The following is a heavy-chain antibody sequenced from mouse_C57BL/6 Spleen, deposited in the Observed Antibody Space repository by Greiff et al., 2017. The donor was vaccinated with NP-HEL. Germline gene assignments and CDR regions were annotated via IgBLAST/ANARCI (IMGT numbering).Heavy chain of an antibody. CDR3: ARHTNSNYGVYFDY. J-gene: IGHJ2*01. V-gene: IGHV5-6*01. Sequence: EVQLVESGGDLVKPGGSLKLSCAASGFTFSSYGMSSVRQTPDKRLAWVATISSGGSYTSYPDSVQGRFTISRDNAKNTLYRQMSSLKSEDTAMYDCARHTNSNYGVYFDYWGQGTTLTVSS. D-gene: IGHD2-5*01. CDR2: ISSGGSYT. CDR1: GFTFSSYG.